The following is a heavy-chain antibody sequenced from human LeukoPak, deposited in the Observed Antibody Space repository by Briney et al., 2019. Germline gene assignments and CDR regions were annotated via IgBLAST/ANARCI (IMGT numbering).Heavy chain of an antibody. V-gene: IGHV3-30*18. CDR2: ISYDGSNK. Sequence: GGSLRLSCAASGFTFSSYGMHWVRQAPGKGLEWVAVISYDGSNKYYADSVKGRFTISRDNSKNTLYMQMNSLRAEDTAVYYCAKDRGSGWYPNWFDPWGQGTLVTVSS. CDR3: AKDRGSGWYPNWFDP. J-gene: IGHJ5*02. CDR1: GFTFSSYG. D-gene: IGHD6-19*01.